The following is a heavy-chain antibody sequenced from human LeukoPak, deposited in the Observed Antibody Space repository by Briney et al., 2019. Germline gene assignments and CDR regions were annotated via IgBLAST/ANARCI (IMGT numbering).Heavy chain of an antibody. D-gene: IGHD3-10*01. CDR2: IKQDGSEK. Sequence: GGSLRLSCAASGFTFSSYWMSWVRQAPGKGLEWVANIKQDGSEKYYVDSVKGRFTISRDNAKNSLYLQMNSLRAEDTAVYYCARDQRARGVTWFDPWGQGTLVTVSS. CDR1: GFTFSSYW. CDR3: ARDQRARGVTWFDP. J-gene: IGHJ5*02. V-gene: IGHV3-7*01.